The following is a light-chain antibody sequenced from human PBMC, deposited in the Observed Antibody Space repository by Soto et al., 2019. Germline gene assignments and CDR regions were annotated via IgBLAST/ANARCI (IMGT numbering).Light chain of an antibody. CDR2: GAS. J-gene: IGKJ1*01. CDR3: QQHRT. CDR1: QSVSSGY. V-gene: IGKV3-20*01. Sequence: EIVLTQSPGTLSLSPGERATLSCRASQSVSSGYLAWYQQKPGQAPRLLIYGASSRTTGIPDRFSGSGSGTDFTLTISRLEPEDFAVYYCQQHRTFGQGTKVEIK.